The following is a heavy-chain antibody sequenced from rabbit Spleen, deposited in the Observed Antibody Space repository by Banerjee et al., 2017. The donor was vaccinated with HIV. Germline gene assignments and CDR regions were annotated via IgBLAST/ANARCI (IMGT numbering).Heavy chain of an antibody. V-gene: IGHV1S7*01. CDR1: GFTISNYW. Sequence: QLVESGGGLVQPGGSLTLSCKASGFTISNYWMNWVRQAPGKGLEWIGYIDPFFGTTYFASWVNGRFTISSDNAQNTVFLQLNSLTVADTATYFCAREGGSNAGAYGNFDLWGPGTLVTVS. J-gene: IGHJ4*01. CDR2: IDPFFGTT. CDR3: AREGGSNAGAYGNFDL. D-gene: IGHD4-2*01.